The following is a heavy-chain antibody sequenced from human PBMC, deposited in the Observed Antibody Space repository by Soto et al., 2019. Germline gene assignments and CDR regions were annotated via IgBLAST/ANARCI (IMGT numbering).Heavy chain of an antibody. CDR1: GISFSSYN. Sequence: GGSLRLSCAASGISFSSYNMNWVRQGPGKGLEWIASINSGNTFMNYADSVKGRFTISRDNAQNSLFLQMNSLRVEDTAVYFCVRVAMTAGNEWGSGSYDYWGQGTLVTVSS. CDR3: VRVAMTAGNEWGSGSYDY. J-gene: IGHJ4*02. D-gene: IGHD3-10*01. V-gene: IGHV3-21*01. CDR2: INSGNTFM.